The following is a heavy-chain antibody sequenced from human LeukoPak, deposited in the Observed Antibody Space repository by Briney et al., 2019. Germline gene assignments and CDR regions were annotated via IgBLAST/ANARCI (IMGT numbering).Heavy chain of an antibody. J-gene: IGHJ4*02. Sequence: TSETLSLTCAVYGGSFSGYYWSWIRQPPGKGLEWIGEINHSGSTNYNPSLKSRVTISVDTSKNQFSLKLSSVTAADTAVYYCARGGYYYDSSGYQEIDYWGQGTLVTVSS. CDR1: GGSFSGYY. V-gene: IGHV4-34*01. D-gene: IGHD3-22*01. CDR2: INHSGST. CDR3: ARGGYYYDSSGYQEIDY.